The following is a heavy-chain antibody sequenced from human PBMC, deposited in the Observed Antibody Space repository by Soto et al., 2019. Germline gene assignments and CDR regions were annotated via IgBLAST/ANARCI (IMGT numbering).Heavy chain of an antibody. CDR1: GFTFSSYG. J-gene: IGHJ4*02. D-gene: IGHD5-12*01. CDR3: ARSDSGYSVYEAN. V-gene: IGHV3-33*01. Sequence: QVQLVESGGGVVQPGRSLRLSCVASGFTFSSYGMHWVRQAPGKGLEWVAVIWYDGSNKNYADSVKGRCTISRDNSKNTLYLQMNSLRAEDTAVYYCARSDSGYSVYEANWGQGTLVTVSS. CDR2: IWYDGSNK.